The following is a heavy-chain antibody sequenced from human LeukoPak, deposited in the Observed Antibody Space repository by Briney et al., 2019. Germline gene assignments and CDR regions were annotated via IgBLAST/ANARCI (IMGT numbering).Heavy chain of an antibody. Sequence: GGSLRLSCAASGFTFSSYDMTWVRRAPGRGLEGVSSIRPSGDNTYYGDSVKGRFTISRDNSKNTLYLQMNGLRAEDTAVHSCATLRIWLGEVDYWGQGTLATVSS. CDR1: GFTFSSYD. CDR2: IRPSGDNT. CDR3: ATLRIWLGEVDY. D-gene: IGHD3-10*01. V-gene: IGHV3-23*01. J-gene: IGHJ4*02.